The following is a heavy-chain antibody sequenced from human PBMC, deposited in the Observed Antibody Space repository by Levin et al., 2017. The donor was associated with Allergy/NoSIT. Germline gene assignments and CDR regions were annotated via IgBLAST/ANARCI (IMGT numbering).Heavy chain of an antibody. J-gene: IGHJ4*02. CDR3: ASPTTRHILTGYYKLEQHYFDY. D-gene: IGHD3-9*01. CDR1: GGSISSSSYY. CDR2: IYYSGST. V-gene: IGHV4-39*01. Sequence: SETLSLTCTVSGGSISSSSYYWGWIRQPPGKGLEWIGSIYYSGSTYYNPSLKSRVTISVDTSKNQFSLKLSSVTAADTAVYYCASPTTRHILTGYYKLEQHYFDYWGQGTLVTVSS.